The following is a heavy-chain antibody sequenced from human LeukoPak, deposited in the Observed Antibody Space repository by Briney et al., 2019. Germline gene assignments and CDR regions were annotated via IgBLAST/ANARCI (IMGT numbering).Heavy chain of an antibody. CDR3: ARLDSGYLPDY. J-gene: IGHJ4*02. D-gene: IGHD3-22*01. CDR1: GFTFTDHY. V-gene: IGHV3-11*03. Sequence: PGGSLRLSCAASGFTFTDHYMSWIRQAPGKGLEWVSYTSGDATYTNYGDSVKGRFTISRHNAKNSLYLQMNSLRADDTAIYYCARLDSGYLPDYWGQGTMVTVSS. CDR2: TSGDATYT.